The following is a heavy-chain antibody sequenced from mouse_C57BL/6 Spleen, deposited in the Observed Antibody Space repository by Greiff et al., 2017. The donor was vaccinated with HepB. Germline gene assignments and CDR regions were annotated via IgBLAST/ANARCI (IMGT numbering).Heavy chain of an antibody. CDR3: ARVQYDYDLGFAY. Sequence: EVMLVESGGGLVKPGGSLKLSCAASGFTFSDYGMHWVRQAPEKGLEWVAYISSGSSTIYYADTVKGRFTISRDNAKNTLFLQMTSLRSEDTAMYYCARVQYDYDLGFAYWGQGTLVTVSA. CDR2: ISSGSSTI. V-gene: IGHV5-17*01. J-gene: IGHJ3*01. CDR1: GFTFSDYG. D-gene: IGHD2-4*01.